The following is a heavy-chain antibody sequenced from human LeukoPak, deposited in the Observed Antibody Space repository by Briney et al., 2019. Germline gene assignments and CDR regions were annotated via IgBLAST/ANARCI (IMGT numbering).Heavy chain of an antibody. CDR2: ISAYNGNT. CDR1: GYTFTSYG. Sequence: ASVKVSCKASGYTFTSYGISWVRQAPGQGLEWMGWISAYNGNTNYAQKLQGRVTMTTDTSTSTAYMELRSLRSDDTAVYYCARDGSRGLPVCYYYYGMDVWGQGTTVTVSS. CDR3: ARDGSRGLPVCYYYYGMDV. D-gene: IGHD4-17*01. J-gene: IGHJ6*02. V-gene: IGHV1-18*01.